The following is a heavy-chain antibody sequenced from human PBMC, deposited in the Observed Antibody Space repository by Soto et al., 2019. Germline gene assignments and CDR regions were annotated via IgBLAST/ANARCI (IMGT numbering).Heavy chain of an antibody. V-gene: IGHV4-31*03. D-gene: IGHD6-19*01. CDR3: ARDKVAVAGIDY. CDR2: IYYSGST. Sequence: QVQLQESGPGLVKPSETLSLTCTVTGGSISSGGYYWSWIRQHPGKGLEWIGYIYYSGSTYYNPSLTSRVTISVDTSKNQFSLKLSSVTAADTAVYDCARDKVAVAGIDYWGQGTLVTVSS. CDR1: GGSISSGGYY. J-gene: IGHJ4*02.